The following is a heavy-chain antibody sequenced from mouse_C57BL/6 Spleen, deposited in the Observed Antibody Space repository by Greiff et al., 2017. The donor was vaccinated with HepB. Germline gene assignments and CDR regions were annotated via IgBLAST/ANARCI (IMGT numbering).Heavy chain of an antibody. CDR1: GFNIKNTY. Sequence: EVMLVESVAELVRPGASVKLSCTASGFNIKNTYMHWVKQRPEQGLEWIGRIDPANGNTKYAPKFQGKATITADTSSNTAYLQLSSLTSEDTAIYYCASPLYYSNLYCDYWGQGTTLTVSS. V-gene: IGHV14-3*01. CDR2: IDPANGNT. J-gene: IGHJ2*01. CDR3: ASPLYYSNLYCDY. D-gene: IGHD2-5*01.